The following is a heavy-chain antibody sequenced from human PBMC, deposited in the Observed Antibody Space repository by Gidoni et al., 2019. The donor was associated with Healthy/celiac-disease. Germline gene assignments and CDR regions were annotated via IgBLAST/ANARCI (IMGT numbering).Heavy chain of an antibody. CDR1: GFTFSGSA. CDR2: IRSKANSYAT. J-gene: IGHJ6*02. D-gene: IGHD3-3*01. V-gene: IGHV3-73*02. Sequence: EVQLVESGGGLVQPGGSLKLSCAASGFTFSGSATHWVRQASGKGLEWVGRIRSKANSYATAYAASVKGRFTISRDDSKNTAYLQMNSLKTEDTAVYYCTREYYDFWSGNPSYYYYGMDVWGQGTTVTVSS. CDR3: TREYYDFWSGNPSYYYYGMDV.